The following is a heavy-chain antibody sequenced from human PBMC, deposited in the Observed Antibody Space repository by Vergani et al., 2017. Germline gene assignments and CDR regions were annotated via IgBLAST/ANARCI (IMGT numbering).Heavy chain of an antibody. CDR2: IGKDGINT. Sequence: QVQLVESAGGVVQPGGSLILPCVASGFTFSNFGMHWIRQAPGKGLEWLEYIGKDGINTRYRDAVKGRFTVSRDNSKDILYLQMDSLRSEDTALYYCAKYLRDSTDGLPDSWGPGTLVIVSS. CDR3: AKYLRDSTDGLPDS. D-gene: IGHD2-21*02. V-gene: IGHV3-30*02. CDR1: GFTFSNFG. J-gene: IGHJ4*02.